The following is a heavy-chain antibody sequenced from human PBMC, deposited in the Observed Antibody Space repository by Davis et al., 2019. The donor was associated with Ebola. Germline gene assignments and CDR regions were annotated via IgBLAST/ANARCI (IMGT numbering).Heavy chain of an antibody. J-gene: IGHJ5*02. Sequence: GESLKISCAASGFTVSSNYMSWVRQAPGKGLEWVSVISGSGGSTYYADSVKGRFTISRDNSKNTLYLQMNSLRAEDTAVYYCAKEAYDFWSGYYSRGNWFDPWGQGTLVTVSS. CDR3: AKEAYDFWSGYYSRGNWFDP. V-gene: IGHV3-23*01. CDR2: ISGSGGST. CDR1: GFTVSSNY. D-gene: IGHD3-3*01.